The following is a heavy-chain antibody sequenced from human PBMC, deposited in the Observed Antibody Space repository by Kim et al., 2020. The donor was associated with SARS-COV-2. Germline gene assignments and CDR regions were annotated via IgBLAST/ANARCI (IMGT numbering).Heavy chain of an antibody. V-gene: IGHV1-3*01. Sequence: ASVKVSCKASGYTFTSYAFHWVRQAPGQGLEWMGWIDADNGNTKYSQKFQGRITLTRGTSARTAYMELSSLRSEDTAVYYCARNEDYWGQGTLVTVSS. J-gene: IGHJ4*02. CDR1: GYTFTSYA. CDR3: ARNEDY. CDR2: IDADNGNT.